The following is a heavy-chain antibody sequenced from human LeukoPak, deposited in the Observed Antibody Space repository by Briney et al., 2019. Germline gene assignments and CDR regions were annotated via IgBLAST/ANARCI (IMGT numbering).Heavy chain of an antibody. CDR2: IYYSGSP. Sequence: PSETLSLTCTVSGGSISSYYWSWIRQPPGKGLEWIGYIYYSGSPYYNPSLKSRVTISVDTSKKQFSLKLSSVTAADTAVYYCARHVGFITMVRGVINNNWFDPWGQGTLVTVSS. V-gene: IGHV4-59*04. CDR1: GGSISSYY. CDR3: ARHVGFITMVRGVINNNWFDP. J-gene: IGHJ5*02. D-gene: IGHD3-10*01.